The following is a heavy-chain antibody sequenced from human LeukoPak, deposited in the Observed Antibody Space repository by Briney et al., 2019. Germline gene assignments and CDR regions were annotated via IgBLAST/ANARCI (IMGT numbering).Heavy chain of an antibody. Sequence: GGTLRLSCAASGFTFSSYGMSWVRQAPGKGLEWVPGINWNGGSTGYADSVKGRFTISRDNAKNSLYLQMNSLRAEDTALYYCARDRKQWTSRSGLLFDPWGQGTLVTVSS. J-gene: IGHJ5*02. CDR1: GFTFSSYG. CDR3: ARDRKQWTSRSGLLFDP. CDR2: INWNGGST. D-gene: IGHD6-19*01. V-gene: IGHV3-20*04.